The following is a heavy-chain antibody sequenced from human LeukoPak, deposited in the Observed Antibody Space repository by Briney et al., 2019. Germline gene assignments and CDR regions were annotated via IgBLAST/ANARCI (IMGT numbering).Heavy chain of an antibody. D-gene: IGHD6-19*01. CDR1: GFTFSSYG. Sequence: GGSLRLSCAASGFTFSSYGMHWVRQAPGKGLEWVAVISYDGSNKYYADSVKGRFTISRDNSKNTLYLQMNSLRAEDTAVYYCAKLATAVAGIDYWGQGTLVTVSS. CDR3: AKLATAVAGIDY. J-gene: IGHJ4*02. CDR2: ISYDGSNK. V-gene: IGHV3-30*18.